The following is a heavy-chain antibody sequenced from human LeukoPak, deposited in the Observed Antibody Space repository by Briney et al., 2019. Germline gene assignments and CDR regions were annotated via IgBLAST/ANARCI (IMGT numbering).Heavy chain of an antibody. CDR1: GFTFNRYG. Sequence: GGSLRLSCAASGFTFNRYGMSWVRQAPGKGLEWVSSVGGGGVTTYYGDTVKGRFSITRDNFKNTVHLQMNSLRAEDTAIYYCAKNGEELDVGYRDLVFGYYHHYMDVWGKGTAVTVSS. D-gene: IGHD4-17*01. CDR2: VGGGGVTT. V-gene: IGHV3-23*01. J-gene: IGHJ6*03. CDR3: AKNGEELDVGYRDLVFGYYHHYMDV.